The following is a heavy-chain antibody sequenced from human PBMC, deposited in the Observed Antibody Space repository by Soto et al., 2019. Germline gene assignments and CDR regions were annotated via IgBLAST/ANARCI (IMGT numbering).Heavy chain of an antibody. CDR1: GYTFTTYE. Sequence: QVQLVQSGAEVKKPGASVKVSCKASGYTFTTYEISWVRQAPGQGLEWMGWISAYNGNTNYAQRLQGRVTITTDTSTSTTYMELRSMKSDDTAVYYCARVGSSSSPIDFWGQGTLVTVSS. V-gene: IGHV1-18*01. CDR2: ISAYNGNT. J-gene: IGHJ4*02. CDR3: ARVGSSSSPIDF. D-gene: IGHD6-6*01.